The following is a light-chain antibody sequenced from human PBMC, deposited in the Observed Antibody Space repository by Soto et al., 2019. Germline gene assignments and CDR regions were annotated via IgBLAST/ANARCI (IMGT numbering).Light chain of an antibody. Sequence: DIQMTQSPSTLSASVGDRVTITCRASQTISYWLAWYQQKPGKAPNLLISKASSLESGVPSRFSGSGSGTEVTLTISSLKPDDFAATCGEQYDTYPLTFGGGTKVEIK. CDR2: KAS. CDR1: QTISYW. CDR3: EQYDTYPLT. V-gene: IGKV1-5*03. J-gene: IGKJ4*01.